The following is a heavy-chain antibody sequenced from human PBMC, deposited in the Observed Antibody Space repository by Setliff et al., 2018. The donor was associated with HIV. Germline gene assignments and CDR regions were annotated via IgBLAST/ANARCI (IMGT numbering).Heavy chain of an antibody. D-gene: IGHD1-7*01. V-gene: IGHV4-4*02. J-gene: IGHJ6*03. CDR2: IYHSGST. CDR3: ARGQEDKGYNGNYLYYFYMDV. CDR1: GGSISSTNW. Sequence: PSETLSLTCAVSGGSISSTNWWGWVRQPPGKGLEWIGEIYHSGSTTYNPSLKRRVTMSLDKSKNQFSLQVTSVTAADTAVYFCARGQEDKGYNGNYLYYFYMDVWGKGTTVTVSS.